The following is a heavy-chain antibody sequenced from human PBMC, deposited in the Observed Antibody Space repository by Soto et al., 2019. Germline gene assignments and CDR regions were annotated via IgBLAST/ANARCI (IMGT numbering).Heavy chain of an antibody. Sequence: GESLKISCTPSGYSFTSYCICSVSLLPVKSLEWMGVIYPGDSDTRYSPSVQGQVTISADKSSSTAYLQWSSLKASDTAMHYCASTKHPGTTTYYYYGMDVWRQGTTDTV. D-gene: IGHD1-1*01. J-gene: IGHJ6*02. V-gene: IGHV5-51*01. CDR1: GYSFTSYC. CDR2: IYPGDSDT. CDR3: ASTKHPGTTTYYYYGMDV.